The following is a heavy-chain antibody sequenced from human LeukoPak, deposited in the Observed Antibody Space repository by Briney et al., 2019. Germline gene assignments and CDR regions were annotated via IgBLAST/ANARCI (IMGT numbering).Heavy chain of an antibody. J-gene: IGHJ5*02. CDR2: INPNSGVT. Sequence: GASVKVSCKASGYTFTGYYMHWARQAPGQGLEWMGWINPNSGVTNYAQKFQGRVTMTRDTSISTAYMELSRLRSDDTAVYYCARDPNYDILTGYSQTWGQGTLLTVSS. V-gene: IGHV1-2*02. D-gene: IGHD3-9*01. CDR3: ARDPNYDILTGYSQT. CDR1: GYTFTGYY.